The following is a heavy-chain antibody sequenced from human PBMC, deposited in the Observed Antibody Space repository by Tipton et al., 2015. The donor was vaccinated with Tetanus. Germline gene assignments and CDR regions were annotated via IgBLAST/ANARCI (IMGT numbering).Heavy chain of an antibody. D-gene: IGHD2-15*01. CDR3: ARALGRGRSRNYGWEDY. Sequence: SLRLSCAASGFTFSSYEMNWVRQAPGKRLEWVSYISSNGSTIYYADSVKGRFTISRDNAKNSLYLQMNSLRAEDTAVYYCARALGRGRSRNYGWEDYWGQGTLVTVSS. V-gene: IGHV3-48*03. J-gene: IGHJ4*02. CDR1: GFTFSSYE. CDR2: ISSNGSTI.